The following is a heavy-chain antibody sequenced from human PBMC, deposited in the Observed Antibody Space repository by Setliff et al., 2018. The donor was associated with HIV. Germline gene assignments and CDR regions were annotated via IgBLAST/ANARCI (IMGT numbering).Heavy chain of an antibody. V-gene: IGHV4-39*07. J-gene: IGHJ5*02. CDR3: ARDGNNYYDSSGYSNWFDP. Sequence: SETLSLTCTVSGYSISSSSYYWGWVRQPPGRGLEWIGSIYYSGSTYYNPSLKSRVTISVDTSKNQFSLKLSSVTAADTAVYYCARDGNNYYDSSGYSNWFDPWGRGTLVTVSS. CDR2: IYYSGST. CDR1: GYSISSSSYY. D-gene: IGHD3-22*01.